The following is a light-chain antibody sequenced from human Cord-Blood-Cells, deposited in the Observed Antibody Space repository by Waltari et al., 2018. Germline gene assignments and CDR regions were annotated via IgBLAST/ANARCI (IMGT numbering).Light chain of an antibody. CDR3: QKYNSAPFT. Sequence: DIQLTHSPSSLSASVGDRVTSTCRASHGIRNYLAWNQKKPGKVPQLLIYAASTLQSGAPSRFSGSGSGTDFTFTISSLQPEDVATYYCQKYNSAPFTFGPGTKVDIK. CDR1: HGIRNY. V-gene: IGKV1-27*01. CDR2: AAS. J-gene: IGKJ3*01.